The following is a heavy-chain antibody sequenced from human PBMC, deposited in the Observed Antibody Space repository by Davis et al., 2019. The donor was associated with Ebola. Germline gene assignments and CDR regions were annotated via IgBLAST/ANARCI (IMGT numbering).Heavy chain of an antibody. V-gene: IGHV3-9*01. J-gene: IGHJ6*02. CDR1: GFTFDDYA. Sequence: GGSLRLSCAASGFTFDDYAMHWVRQGPGKGLEWVSGISWNSGSIGYADSVKGRFTISRDNAKNSLYLQMNSLRAEDTALYYCARFSQYYYYGMDVWGQGTTVTVSS. CDR2: ISWNSGSI. CDR3: ARFSQYYYYGMDV. D-gene: IGHD3-3*01.